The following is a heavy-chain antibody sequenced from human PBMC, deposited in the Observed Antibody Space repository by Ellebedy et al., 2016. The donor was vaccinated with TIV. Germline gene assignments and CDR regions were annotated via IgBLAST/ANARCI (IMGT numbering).Heavy chain of an antibody. CDR1: GFTFSTYS. CDR3: ARVHGDYRIDY. Sequence: GESLKISCAASGFTFSTYSMNWVRQAPGKGLEWVSSMSGTSSYVRYADSVEGRFTISRDNAKNSLYLHMSSLRVEDTAVYYCARVHGDYRIDYWGPGTLVTVSS. V-gene: IGHV3-21*06. CDR2: MSGTSSYV. D-gene: IGHD4-17*01. J-gene: IGHJ4*02.